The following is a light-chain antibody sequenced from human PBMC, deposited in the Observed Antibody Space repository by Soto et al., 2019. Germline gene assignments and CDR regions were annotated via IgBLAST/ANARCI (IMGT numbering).Light chain of an antibody. CDR3: SAWDDSLRGYV. J-gene: IGLJ1*01. V-gene: IGLV1-40*01. CDR1: SSNIGAGYD. CDR2: NSD. Sequence: QAVVTQPPSVSGAPGQRVTISCTGSSSNIGAGYDVHWYQQLPGTAPKLLIYNSDQRPSGVPDRFSGSKSGTSASLAISGLQSEDEADYYCSAWDDSLRGYVFGSGTKLTVL.